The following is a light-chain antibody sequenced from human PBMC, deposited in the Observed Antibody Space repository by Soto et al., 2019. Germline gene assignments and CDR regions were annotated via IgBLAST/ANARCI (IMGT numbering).Light chain of an antibody. CDR1: SSDVGGYNY. Sequence: QSALTQPASVSGSPGQSITISCTGTSSDVGGYNYVSWYQQHPGKAPKLMIYDVSNRPSGVSNRFSGSKSGNTASLTISGXQAXXEADYYCSSYXSSSTVVFGGGTKLTVL. J-gene: IGLJ2*01. V-gene: IGLV2-14*01. CDR2: DVS. CDR3: SSYXSSSTVV.